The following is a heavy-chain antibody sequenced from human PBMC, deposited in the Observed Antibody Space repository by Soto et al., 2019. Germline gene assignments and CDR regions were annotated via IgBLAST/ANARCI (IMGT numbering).Heavy chain of an antibody. CDR1: GGSISSSSYY. CDR2: IYYSGST. CDR3: ARYASYYYYGMDV. Sequence: QLQLQESGPGLVKPSETLSLTCTVSGGSISSSSYYWGWIRQPPGKGLEWIGSIYYSGSTYYNPSLNSRVTISVDTSKNQFSLKQCSVTAGDTAVYYCARYASYYYYGMDVWGQGTTVTVSS. J-gene: IGHJ6*02. V-gene: IGHV4-39*01.